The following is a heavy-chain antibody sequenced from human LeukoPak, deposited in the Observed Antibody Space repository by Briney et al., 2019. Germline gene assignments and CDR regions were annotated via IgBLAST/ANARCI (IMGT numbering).Heavy chain of an antibody. CDR2: IYYSGST. J-gene: IGHJ4*02. Sequence: PSETLSLTCTVSGGSISSYYWSWIRQPPGKGLEWMGYIYYSGSTTYNPSLKSRVTISVDTSKNPFSLKLSSVTAADTAVYYCARHGWGMSGYDLILFDYWGQGTLVTVAS. CDR3: ARHGWGMSGYDLILFDY. V-gene: IGHV4-59*08. CDR1: GGSISSYY. D-gene: IGHD2-8*02.